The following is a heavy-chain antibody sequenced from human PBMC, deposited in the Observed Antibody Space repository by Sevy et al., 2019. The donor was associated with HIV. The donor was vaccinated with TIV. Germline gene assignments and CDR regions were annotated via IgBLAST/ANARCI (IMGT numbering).Heavy chain of an antibody. V-gene: IGHV3-43D*03. CDR3: AKGHPFGCGSYIFDF. CDR2: IGCDGRGT. CDR1: GFTFDEIA. J-gene: IGHJ4*02. D-gene: IGHD1-26*01. Sequence: GGSLRLSCTASGFTFDEIAMHWVRQAPGKSLEWVSVIGCDGRGTTYAESVKGRFTVSRDNNKNSVYLHMNSLRVDDTALYYCAKGHPFGCGSYIFDFWGQGTLVTVSS.